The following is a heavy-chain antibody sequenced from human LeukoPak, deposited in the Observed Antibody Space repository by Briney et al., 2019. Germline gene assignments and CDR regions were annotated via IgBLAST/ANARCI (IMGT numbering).Heavy chain of an antibody. V-gene: IGHV4-39*01. D-gene: IGHD5-12*01. CDR1: GDSISSNTYY. J-gene: IGHJ4*02. Sequence: PSETLSLTCNVSGDSISSNTYYWGWIRQPPGKGLEWIASVSYTGGTYYNPSLKGRVTISADTSQNQFSLRLTSVSAADTAVYFCARHWTGGGYDHGFDCWGQGTLVTVFS. CDR3: ARHWTGGGYDHGFDC. CDR2: VSYTGGT.